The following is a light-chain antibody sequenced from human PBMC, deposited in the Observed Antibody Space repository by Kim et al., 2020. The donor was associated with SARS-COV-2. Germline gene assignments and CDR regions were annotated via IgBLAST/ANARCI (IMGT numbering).Light chain of an antibody. V-gene: IGLV1-47*01. CDR2: RNN. Sequence: QLVLTQPPSASGTPGQRVTISCSGSSSNIGSNYVYWYQQLPGTAPKLLIYRNNQRPSGVPDRFSGSKSGTSASLAISGLRSEDEADYYCAAWDDSLSGWVFGGGTQRTVL. J-gene: IGLJ3*02. CDR3: AAWDDSLSGWV. CDR1: SSNIGSNY.